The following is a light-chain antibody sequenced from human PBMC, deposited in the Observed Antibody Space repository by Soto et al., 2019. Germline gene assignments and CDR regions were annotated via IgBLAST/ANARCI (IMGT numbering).Light chain of an antibody. Sequence: GDRVTITCRASQSINRWLAWYQQKPGKAPKLQINDASSLESGVPSRFSGSGSGTEFTLTISSLQPDDSATYYCQQYKSYLYSFGQGTKLDSK. CDR2: DAS. CDR1: QSINRW. J-gene: IGKJ2*03. CDR3: QQYKSYLYS. V-gene: IGKV1-5*01.